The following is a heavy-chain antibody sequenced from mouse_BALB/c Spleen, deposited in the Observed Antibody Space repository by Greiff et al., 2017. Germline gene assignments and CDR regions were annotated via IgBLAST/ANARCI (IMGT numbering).Heavy chain of an antibody. CDR3: ARENGNSLGTFAY. Sequence: QVQLKESGPGLVAPSQSLSITCTVSGFSLTSYGVHWVRQPPGKGLEWLGVIWAGGSTNYNSALMSRLSISKDNSKSQVFLKMNSLQTDDTAMYYCARENGNSLGTFAYWGQGTLVTVSA. V-gene: IGHV2-9*02. CDR2: IWAGGST. D-gene: IGHD2-1*01. CDR1: GFSLTSYG. J-gene: IGHJ3*01.